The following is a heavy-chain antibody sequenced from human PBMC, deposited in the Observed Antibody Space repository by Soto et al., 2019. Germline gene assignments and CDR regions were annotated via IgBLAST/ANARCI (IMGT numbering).Heavy chain of an antibody. V-gene: IGHV1-46*01. CDR2: INPSGGST. CDR3: ARDRRRDGYKLQARPHFDY. D-gene: IGHD5-12*01. CDR1: GYTFTSYY. Sequence: ASVKVSCKASGYTFTSYYMHWVRQAPGQGLEWTGIINPSGGSTSYVQKFQGRVTMTRDTSTSTVYMELSSLRSEDTAVYYCARDRRRDGYKLQARPHFDYWGQGTLVTVSS. J-gene: IGHJ4*02.